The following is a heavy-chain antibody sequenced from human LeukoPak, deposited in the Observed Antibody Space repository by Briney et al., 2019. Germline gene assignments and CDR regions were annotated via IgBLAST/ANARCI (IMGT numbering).Heavy chain of an antibody. CDR3: ARQNYDILTGCYADAFDI. J-gene: IGHJ3*02. CDR2: IYYSGST. Sequence: SETLSLTCTVSGGSISSYYWSWIRQPPGKGLEWIGYIYYSGSTNYNPSLKSRVTISVDTSKNQFSLKLSSVTAADTAVYYCARQNYDILTGCYADAFDIWGQGTMVTVSS. CDR1: GGSISSYY. D-gene: IGHD3-9*01. V-gene: IGHV4-59*01.